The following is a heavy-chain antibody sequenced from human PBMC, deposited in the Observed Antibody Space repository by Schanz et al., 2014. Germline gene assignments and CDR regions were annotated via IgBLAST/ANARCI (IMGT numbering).Heavy chain of an antibody. V-gene: IGHV4-39*01. CDR2: AYYRGST. J-gene: IGHJ4*02. CDR1: GGSFSSGPFY. D-gene: IGHD1-20*01. Sequence: QLQLQESGPGLVRPSETLSLTCTVYGGSFSSGPFYWGWIRQPPGKGLEWLGSAYYRGSTYYSPSLKIRVSISMEGSKPQSSRSLTSMTAADTAVYYCARLGITGTTVFYWGQGTLVTVSS. CDR3: ARLGITGTTVFY.